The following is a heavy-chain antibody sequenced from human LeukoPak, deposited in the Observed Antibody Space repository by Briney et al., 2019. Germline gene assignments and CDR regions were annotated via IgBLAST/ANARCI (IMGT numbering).Heavy chain of an antibody. J-gene: IGHJ4*02. CDR2: INHSGST. CDR3: ARARGTFIVGATILFDY. D-gene: IGHD1-26*01. CDR1: GGSFSGYY. Sequence: SETLPLTCAVYGGSFSGYYWSWIRQPPGKGLEWIGEINHSGSTNYNPSLKSRVTISVDTSKNQFSLKLSSVTAADTAVYYCARARGTFIVGATILFDYWGQGTLVTVSS. V-gene: IGHV4-34*01.